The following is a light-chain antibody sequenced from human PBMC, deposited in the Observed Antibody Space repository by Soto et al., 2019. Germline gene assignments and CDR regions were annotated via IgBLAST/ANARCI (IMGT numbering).Light chain of an antibody. V-gene: IGKV3-20*01. CDR2: GAS. Sequence: EIVLTQSPGTLSLSPGEIATLSFSASQSVSSSYLAWYQQKPGQAPRLLIYGASSRATGIPDRFSGSGSGTDSTLTISRLEPEDFAVYYCQQYGSSPWTFGQGTKVDIK. CDR1: QSVSSSY. CDR3: QQYGSSPWT. J-gene: IGKJ1*01.